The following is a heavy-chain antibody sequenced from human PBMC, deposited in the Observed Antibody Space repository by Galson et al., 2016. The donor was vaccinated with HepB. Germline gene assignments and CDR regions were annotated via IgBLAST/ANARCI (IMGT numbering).Heavy chain of an antibody. Sequence: SLRLSCAASGFTFSNYWMNWVRQAPGKGLEWVANIKQDGSEKYFVDSVKGRFTISRDNAQNSVYLQMNSLRAEDTAVYYCASDPFSFGFLITGHDAFHIWGQGTMVTVSS. J-gene: IGHJ3*02. CDR1: GFTFSNYW. CDR2: IKQDGSEK. D-gene: IGHD3-3*01. V-gene: IGHV3-7*01. CDR3: ASDPFSFGFLITGHDAFHI.